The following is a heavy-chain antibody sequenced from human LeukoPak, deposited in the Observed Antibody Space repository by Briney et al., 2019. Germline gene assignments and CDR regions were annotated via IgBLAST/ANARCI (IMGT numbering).Heavy chain of an antibody. CDR1: GFTFSSYD. CDR3: ANRNAPGIAGY. J-gene: IGHJ4*02. D-gene: IGHD6-13*01. V-gene: IGHV3-23*01. Sequence: GGSLRLSCAASGFTFSSYDMSWVRQASGKGLEWVSAISGSGGSTYYADSVKGRFTISGDNSKNTLYLQMNSLRAEDTAVYYCANRNAPGIAGYWGQGTLVTVSS. CDR2: ISGSGGST.